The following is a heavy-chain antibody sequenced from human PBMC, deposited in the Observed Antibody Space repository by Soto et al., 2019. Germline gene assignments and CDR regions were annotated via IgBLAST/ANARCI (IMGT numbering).Heavy chain of an antibody. V-gene: IGHV3-64D*08. CDR3: VKDGTYSSSWYSDEYFQH. J-gene: IGHJ1*01. D-gene: IGHD6-13*01. CDR2: ISSNGGST. CDR1: GFTFSSYA. Sequence: GGSLRLSCSASGFTFSSYAMHWVRQAPGKGLEYVSAISSNGGSTYYADSVKGRFTISRDNSKNTLYLQMSSLRAEDTAVYYCVKDGTYSSSWYSDEYFQHWGQGTLVTVSS.